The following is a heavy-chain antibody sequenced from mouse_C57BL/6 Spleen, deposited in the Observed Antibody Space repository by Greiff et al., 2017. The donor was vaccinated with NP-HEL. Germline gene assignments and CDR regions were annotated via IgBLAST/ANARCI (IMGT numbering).Heavy chain of an antibody. V-gene: IGHV1-69*01. J-gene: IGHJ4*01. CDR2: IDPSDSYT. CDR3: ARLPPITTVFARGAMDY. D-gene: IGHD1-1*01. Sequence: VQLQQSGAELVMPGASVKLSCKASGYTFTSYWMHWVKQRPGQGLEWIGEIDPSDSYTNYNQKFKGKSTLTVDKSSSTSYMQLSSLTSDDSAVYYCARLPPITTVFARGAMDYWGQGTSVTVSS. CDR1: GYTFTSYW.